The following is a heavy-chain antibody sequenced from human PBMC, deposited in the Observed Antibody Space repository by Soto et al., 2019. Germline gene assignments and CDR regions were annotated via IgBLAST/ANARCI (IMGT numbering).Heavy chain of an antibody. J-gene: IGHJ6*02. CDR3: ARGGITMVRGVIITSGMDV. Sequence: SVKDSCKASGGTFSSYAISWVRQAPGQGLEWMGGIIPIFGTANYAQKFQGRVTITADESTSTAYMELSSLRSEDTAVYYCARGGITMVRGVIITSGMDVWGQGTTVTVSS. V-gene: IGHV1-69*01. CDR2: IIPIFGTA. CDR1: GGTFSSYA. D-gene: IGHD3-10*01.